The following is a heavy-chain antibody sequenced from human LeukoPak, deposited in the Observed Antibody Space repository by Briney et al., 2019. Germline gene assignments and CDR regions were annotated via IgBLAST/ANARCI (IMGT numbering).Heavy chain of an antibody. D-gene: IGHD6-13*01. CDR3: ARLSDSSSWGDY. CDR1: GGSISSSSYY. Sequence: SETLSLTCTVSGGSISSSSYYWGWIRQPPGKGLEWIGSIYHSGSTYYNPSLKSRVTISVDTSKNQFSLKLSSVTAADTAVYYCARLSDSSSWGDYWGQGTLVTVSS. CDR2: IYHSGST. J-gene: IGHJ4*02. V-gene: IGHV4-39*07.